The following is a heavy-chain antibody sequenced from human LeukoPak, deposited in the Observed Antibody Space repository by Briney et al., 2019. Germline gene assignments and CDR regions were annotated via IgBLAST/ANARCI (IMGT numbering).Heavy chain of an antibody. CDR3: AWSHGYNYPYDY. CDR1: GGTFSSYT. Sequence: ASVKVSCKASGGTFSSYTISWVRQAPGQGLEWMGRIIPILGIANYAQKFQGRVTITADKSTSTAYMELSSLRSEDTAVYYCAWSHGYNYPYDYCGQGTLVTVSS. D-gene: IGHD5-24*01. J-gene: IGHJ4*02. CDR2: IIPILGIA. V-gene: IGHV1-69*02.